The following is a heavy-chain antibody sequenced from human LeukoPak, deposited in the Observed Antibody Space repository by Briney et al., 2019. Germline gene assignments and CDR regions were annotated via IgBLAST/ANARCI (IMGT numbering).Heavy chain of an antibody. CDR3: AGHHPRNTVDF. D-gene: IGHD2/OR15-2a*01. CDR1: GGSISNYY. J-gene: IGHJ4*02. CDR2: SSHSGST. V-gene: IGHV4-59*08. Sequence: SETLSLTCTVSGGSISNYYWSWIRQPPGKGLERIGYSSHSGSTNYSPSLKSRVTISLDTSKNQFSLKLSSVTAADTAVYYCAGHHPRNTVDFWGQGTLVTVSS.